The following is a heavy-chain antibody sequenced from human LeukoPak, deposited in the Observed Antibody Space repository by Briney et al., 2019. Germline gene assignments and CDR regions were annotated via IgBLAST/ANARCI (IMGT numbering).Heavy chain of an antibody. CDR3: ARAPVSTAYLHYYSMDV. D-gene: IGHD3-16*01. J-gene: IGHJ6*03. CDR1: GGSITNTTDS. V-gene: IGHV4-39*07. CDR2: IYSSGQS. Sequence: SSETLSLTCAVSGGSITNTTDSWAWIRQSPGKGLEWIGSIYSSGQSYYKVSLRSRVTMSVDTSKDLFSLKLTSVTAADTAVYYCARAPVSTAYLHYYSMDVWGKGTMVTVSS.